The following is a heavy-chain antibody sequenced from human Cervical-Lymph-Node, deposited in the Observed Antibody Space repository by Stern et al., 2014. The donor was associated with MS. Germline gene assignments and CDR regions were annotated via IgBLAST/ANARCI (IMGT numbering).Heavy chain of an antibody. D-gene: IGHD6-13*01. CDR1: GGTFSKFP. V-gene: IGHV1-69*01. CDR3: ALSSETSDRWYSLGYDL. J-gene: IGHJ5*02. Sequence: QLVQSGAEVTKPWSSVQVSCKASGGTFSKFPSSLVRQAPGQVLEWMGGIFPVCGTPTYAQEFRGRVTITADVATSTVYMELSSLRSDDTAVYYCALSSETSDRWYSLGYDLWGQGTLVTVSS. CDR2: IFPVCGTP.